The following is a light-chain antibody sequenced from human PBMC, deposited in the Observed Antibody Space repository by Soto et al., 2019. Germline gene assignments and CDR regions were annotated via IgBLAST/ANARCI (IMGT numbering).Light chain of an antibody. CDR3: NSYSTSSTPLV. Sequence: ALTQPASVSGSPGQSITISCTGTSSDVGGYDYVSWYQQHPGKAPRLMIYDVNNRPSGVSNRFSGSKSGNTASLTISGLQAEDEADYYCNSYSTSSTPLVFGGGTKLTVL. CDR2: DVN. V-gene: IGLV2-14*03. CDR1: SSDVGGYDY. J-gene: IGLJ2*01.